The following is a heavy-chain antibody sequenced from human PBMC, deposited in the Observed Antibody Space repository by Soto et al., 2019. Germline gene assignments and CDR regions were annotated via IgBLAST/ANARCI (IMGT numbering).Heavy chain of an antibody. CDR3: VRGGGGGLFEH. CDR2: ISPKSTYR. V-gene: IGHV3-11*06. CDR1: GFPFSDYY. J-gene: IGHJ4*02. Sequence: WGSGRLSCPTSGFPFSDYYMSWIRQAPGKGLEWLSHISPKSTYRNYADSVKGRFTISRDNTKSSLFLQMNSLGVEDTAVYYCVRGGGGGLFEHWGQGVLVTVSS. D-gene: IGHD2-21*01.